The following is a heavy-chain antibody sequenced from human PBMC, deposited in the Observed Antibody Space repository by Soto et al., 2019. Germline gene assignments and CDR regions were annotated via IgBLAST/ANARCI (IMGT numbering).Heavy chain of an antibody. D-gene: IGHD6-25*01. V-gene: IGHV4-31*03. Sequence: PSETLSLTCTVSGGSISSGGYYWSWIRQHPGKGLEWIGYIYYSGSTYYNPSLKSRVTISVDTSKNQFSLKLSSVTAADTAVYYCASRLAARAYYYGMDVWGQGTTVTVS. CDR3: ASRLAARAYYYGMDV. CDR2: IYYSGST. CDR1: GGSISSGGYY. J-gene: IGHJ6*02.